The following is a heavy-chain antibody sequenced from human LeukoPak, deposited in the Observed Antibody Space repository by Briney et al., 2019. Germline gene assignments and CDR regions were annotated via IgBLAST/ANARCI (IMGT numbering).Heavy chain of an antibody. CDR1: GGSVSSGSYY. D-gene: IGHD5-24*01. CDR2: IYYSGST. J-gene: IGHJ3*02. V-gene: IGHV4-61*01. Sequence: SETLSLTCTVSGGSVSSGSYYWSWIRQPPGKGLEWIGYIYYSGSTNYNPSLKSRVTISVDTSKNQFSLKLSSVTAADTAVYYCARAPPRDGYNYHGAFDIWGQGTMVTVSS. CDR3: ARAPPRDGYNYHGAFDI.